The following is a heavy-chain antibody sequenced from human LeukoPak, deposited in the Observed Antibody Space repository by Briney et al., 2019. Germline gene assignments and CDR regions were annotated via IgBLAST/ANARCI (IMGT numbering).Heavy chain of an antibody. Sequence: SETVSLTCTVSGDSISRNSYYWGWIRQPPGKGLEWIGDFYYSGCTYYYNPSLKSRVAISVDTSKNQFSLKLSSVTAADTAVYYCARLAGGYCSGGTCYFDYWGQGTLVTV. CDR3: ARLAGGYCSGGTCYFDY. CDR1: GDSISRNSYY. CDR2: FYYSGCTY. D-gene: IGHD2-15*01. V-gene: IGHV4-39*01. J-gene: IGHJ4*02.